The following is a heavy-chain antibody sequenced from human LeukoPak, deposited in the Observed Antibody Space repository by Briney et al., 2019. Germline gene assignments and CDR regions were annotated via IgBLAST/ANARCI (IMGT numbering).Heavy chain of an antibody. CDR2: IYSGGST. V-gene: IGHV3-66*02. CDR3: ARGFHSSGFSFDP. Sequence: GGSLRLSCAASGFTVSSNYMSWVRQAPGKGLEWVSVIYSGGSTYYADSVKGRFTISRDNSKNTLYLQMNSLRAEDTAVYYCARGFHSSGFSFDPWGQGTLFTVSS. J-gene: IGHJ5*02. CDR1: GFTVSSNY. D-gene: IGHD3-22*01.